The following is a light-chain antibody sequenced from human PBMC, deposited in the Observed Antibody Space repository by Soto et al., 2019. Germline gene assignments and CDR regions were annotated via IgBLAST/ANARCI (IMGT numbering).Light chain of an antibody. CDR3: QLYRT. CDR1: QSFKSSY. J-gene: IGKJ1*01. Sequence: EIVLTQSPGTLSLSPGDSATLSCRASQSFKSSYLAWYQQKPGHAPKLLIHGGSTRATGISDRFSGSGSGTDFTLTISRLEPEDFAVYYCQLYRTFGQGTKVDIK. CDR2: GGS. V-gene: IGKV3-20*01.